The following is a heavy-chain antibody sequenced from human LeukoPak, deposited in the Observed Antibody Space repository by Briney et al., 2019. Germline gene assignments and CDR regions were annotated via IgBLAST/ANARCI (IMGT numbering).Heavy chain of an antibody. D-gene: IGHD2-8*01. Sequence: GASVKVSCKASGYTFNSYGISWVRQAPGQGLEWMGWISAYNGNTNYAQKLQGRVTMTTDTSTNTAYMELRSLRSDDTAVYYCARDNGNYYYSYAMDVWGQGTTVTVSS. V-gene: IGHV1-18*01. J-gene: IGHJ6*02. CDR2: ISAYNGNT. CDR3: ARDNGNYYYSYAMDV. CDR1: GYTFNSYG.